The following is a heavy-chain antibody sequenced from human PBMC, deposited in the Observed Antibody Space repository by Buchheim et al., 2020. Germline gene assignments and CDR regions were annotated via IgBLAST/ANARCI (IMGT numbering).Heavy chain of an antibody. V-gene: IGHV4-34*01. Sequence: QVQLQQWGAGLLKPSETLSLTCAVYGGSFSGYYWSWIRQPPGKGLEWIGEINHSGSTNYNPSLKSRVTIAVDTSKNQFSLKLSSVTAADTAVYYCARNAYYYYYYGMDIWGQGTT. CDR1: GGSFSGYY. CDR2: INHSGST. J-gene: IGHJ6*02. CDR3: ARNAYYYYYYGMDI.